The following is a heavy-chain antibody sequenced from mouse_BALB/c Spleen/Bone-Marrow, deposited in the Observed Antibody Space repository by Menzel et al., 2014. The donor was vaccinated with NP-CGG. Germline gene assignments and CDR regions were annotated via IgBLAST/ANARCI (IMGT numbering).Heavy chain of an antibody. CDR3: ARVYYGYDGRSSWFAY. CDR2: INPYNDGT. Sequence: QVVESGPGLVKPGASVKMSCKASGYTFTNYVMHWVKQKPGQGLEWIGYINPYNDGTKYNEKFKGKATLTSDKSSSTAYMHLSSLTSEDSAVYYCARVYYGYDGRSSWFAYWGQGTLVTVSA. D-gene: IGHD2-2*01. V-gene: IGHV1-14*01. CDR1: GYTFTNYV. J-gene: IGHJ3*01.